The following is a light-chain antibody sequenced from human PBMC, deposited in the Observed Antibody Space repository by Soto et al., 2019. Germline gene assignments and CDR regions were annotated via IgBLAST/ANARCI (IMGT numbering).Light chain of an antibody. CDR3: QHYGYSQWT. V-gene: IGKV3-20*01. J-gene: IGKJ1*01. CDR1: QTGSNSY. CDR2: GVY. Sequence: IVLTQSPGTLSLSPGERATLSCRASQTGSNSYLAWYQHKSGQAPRLLIYGVYTRASGIPDRFSGSGSGTEFTLNITRLEPEDSEVYFCQHYGYSQWTFGQGTKVDIK.